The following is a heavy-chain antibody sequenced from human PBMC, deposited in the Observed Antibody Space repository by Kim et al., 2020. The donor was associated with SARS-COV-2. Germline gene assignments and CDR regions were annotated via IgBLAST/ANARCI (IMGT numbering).Heavy chain of an antibody. J-gene: IGHJ4*02. CDR3: ASRESYDFWSGYHYYFDY. D-gene: IGHD3-3*01. CDR2: IIPIFGTA. CDR1: GGTFSSYA. Sequence: SVKVSCKASGGTFSSYAISWVRQAPGQGLEWMGGIIPIFGTANYAQKFQGRVTITADESTSTAYMELSSLRSEDTAVYYCASRESYDFWSGYHYYFDYWGQGTLVTVSS. V-gene: IGHV1-69*13.